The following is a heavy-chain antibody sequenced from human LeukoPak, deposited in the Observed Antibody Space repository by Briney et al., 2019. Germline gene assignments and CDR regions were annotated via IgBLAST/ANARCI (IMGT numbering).Heavy chain of an antibody. V-gene: IGHV3-23*01. Sequence: PGGSLRLSCAASGFTFSSYAMSWVRQAPGKGLEWVSAISGSGGSTYYADSVKGRFTISRDNSKNTLYLQMNSLRAEDTAVYYCAKVGPPPRYCDILTASTHFDYWGQGTLVTVSS. D-gene: IGHD3-9*01. CDR1: GFTFSSYA. CDR2: ISGSGGST. CDR3: AKVGPPPRYCDILTASTHFDY. J-gene: IGHJ4*02.